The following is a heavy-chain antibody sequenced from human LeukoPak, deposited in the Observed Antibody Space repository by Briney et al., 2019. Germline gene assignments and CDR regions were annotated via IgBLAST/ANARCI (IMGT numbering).Heavy chain of an antibody. J-gene: IGHJ4*02. V-gene: IGHV1-69*04. Sequence: SVKVSCKASGGTFSSYAISWVRQAPGQGLEWMGRIIPILGIANYAQKFQGRVTITADKSTSTAYMELSSLRSEDTAVYYCARLKHDSSGYYIDYWGQGTLVTVSS. CDR3: ARLKHDSSGYYIDY. D-gene: IGHD3-22*01. CDR2: IIPILGIA. CDR1: GGTFSSYA.